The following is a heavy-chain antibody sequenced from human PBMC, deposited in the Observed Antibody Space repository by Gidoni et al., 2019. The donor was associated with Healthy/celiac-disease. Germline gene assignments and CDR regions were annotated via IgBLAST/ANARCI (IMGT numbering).Heavy chain of an antibody. D-gene: IGHD3-10*01. Sequence: QVQLQESGPGLVKPSETLSLTCTVSGGSISSYYWSWIRQPPGKVLEWIGYIYYSGSTNYNPSLKRRVTISVETSKNQSSLKLSSVTAADTAVYYCARGMVRGVHYYYYGMDVWGQGTTVTVSS. CDR1: GGSISSYY. V-gene: IGHV4-59*01. J-gene: IGHJ6*02. CDR2: IYYSGST. CDR3: ARGMVRGVHYYYYGMDV.